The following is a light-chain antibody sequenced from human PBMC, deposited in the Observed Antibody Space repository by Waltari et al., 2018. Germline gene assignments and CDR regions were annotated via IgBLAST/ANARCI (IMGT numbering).Light chain of an antibody. CDR1: SSDVGSYDL. J-gene: IGLJ1*01. CDR3: SSYTGINTPLHV. Sequence: QSALTQPASVSGSPGQSITISCTGTSSDVGSYDLVSWYQPHPGKAPQLMIYEVSNRPSWVSSGFSGSKAHNAASRTISGLQAEDEADYDCSSYTGINTPLHVFGTGTKVTVL. V-gene: IGLV2-14*02. CDR2: EVS.